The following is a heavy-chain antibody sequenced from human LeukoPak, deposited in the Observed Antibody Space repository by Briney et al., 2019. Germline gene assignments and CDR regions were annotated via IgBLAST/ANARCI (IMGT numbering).Heavy chain of an antibody. D-gene: IGHD3-22*01. Sequence: PSETLSLTCTVSGGSISSHYWSWIRQPPGKGLEWIGSIYYSGSTYYNPSLKSRVTISVDTSKNQFSLKLSSVTAADTAVYYCARESSGSDYWGQGTLVTVSS. CDR1: GGSISSHY. CDR2: IYYSGST. V-gene: IGHV4-39*02. J-gene: IGHJ4*02. CDR3: ARESSGSDY.